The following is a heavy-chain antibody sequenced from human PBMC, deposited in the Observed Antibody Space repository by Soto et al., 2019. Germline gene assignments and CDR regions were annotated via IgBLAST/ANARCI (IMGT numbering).Heavy chain of an antibody. CDR2: VYSTGGT. D-gene: IGHD2-15*01. CDR1: GTSIKNTNYF. J-gene: IGHJ4*02. Sequence: NPSETLSLTCTVSGTSIKNTNYFWAWIRQPPGKGLEFVGSVYSTGGTYYNPSLKNRLTVSVHTSQNQFSLTLKSVTAADSAVYYCGRVKEDATPHSEFDVWGQGTLVTVSS. V-gene: IGHV4-39*01. CDR3: GRVKEDATPHSEFDV.